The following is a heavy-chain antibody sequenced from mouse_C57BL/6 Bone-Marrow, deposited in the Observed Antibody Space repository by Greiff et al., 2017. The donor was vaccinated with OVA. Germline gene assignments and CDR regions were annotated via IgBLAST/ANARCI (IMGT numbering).Heavy chain of an antibody. J-gene: IGHJ3*01. CDR2: IDPSDSYT. Sequence: QVQLQQPGAELVKPGASVKLSCKASGYTFTSYWMQWVKQRPGQGLEWIGEIDPSDSYTKYNQKFQGKATLTVDTSSSTAYMQLSSLTSEDSAVYYCARRDYYSNPWFAYWGQGTLVTVSA. CDR3: ARRDYYSNPWFAY. V-gene: IGHV1-50*01. CDR1: GYTFTSYW. D-gene: IGHD2-5*01.